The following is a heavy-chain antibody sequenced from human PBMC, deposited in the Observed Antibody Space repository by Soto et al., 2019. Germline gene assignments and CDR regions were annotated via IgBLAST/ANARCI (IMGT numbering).Heavy chain of an antibody. Sequence: GGSLRLSCAASGFTVSSNYMSWVRQAPGKGLEWISIIYSAGNTYYADSVKGRFTISRDNSKNTLYLQMNSLGAEDTAVYYCARDFVVGGPTINYYYGIDDWGQGTTVTVSS. CDR2: IYSAGNT. V-gene: IGHV3-66*01. CDR3: ARDFVVGGPTINYYYGIDD. CDR1: GFTVSSNY. J-gene: IGHJ6*01. D-gene: IGHD1-26*01.